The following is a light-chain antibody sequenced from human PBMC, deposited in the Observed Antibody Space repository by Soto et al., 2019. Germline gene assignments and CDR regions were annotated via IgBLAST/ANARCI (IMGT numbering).Light chain of an antibody. CDR2: DAS. J-gene: IGKJ4*01. CDR1: QSVSSY. V-gene: IGKV3-11*01. CDR3: QQRSNWPLT. Sequence: ELVFTQSPATLSLSPGERATLSCRASQSVSSYLAWYQQKPGQAPRLLIYDASNRATGIPARFRGSGSGTDFTLTISGLEPEDFAVYYCQQRSNWPLTFGGGTKVDIK.